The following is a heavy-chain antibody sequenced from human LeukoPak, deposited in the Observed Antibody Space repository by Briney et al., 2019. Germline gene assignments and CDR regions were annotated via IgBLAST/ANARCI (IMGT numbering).Heavy chain of an antibody. CDR3: ARGEQWLAPAPDY. J-gene: IGHJ4*02. CDR1: GSTFSSYG. V-gene: IGHV3-33*01. D-gene: IGHD6-19*01. CDR2: IWYDGSNK. Sequence: GSLRLSCAASGSTFSSYGMHWVRQAPGKGLEWVAVIWYDGSNKYYADSVKGRFTISRDNSKNTLYLQMNSLRAEDTAVYYCARGEQWLAPAPDYWGQGTLVTVSS.